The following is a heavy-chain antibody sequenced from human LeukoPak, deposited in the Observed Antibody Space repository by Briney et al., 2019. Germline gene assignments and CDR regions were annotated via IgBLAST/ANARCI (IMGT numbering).Heavy chain of an antibody. CDR3: AKGMIVVVPAAPFDY. CDR2: ISWDGGST. Sequence: GGSLRLSCAASGFTFDDYAMHWVPQAPGKGQEWVSLISWDGGSTYYADSVKGRFTISRDNSKNSLYLQMNSLRAEDTALYYCAKGMIVVVPAAPFDYWGQGTLVTVSS. CDR1: GFTFDDYA. V-gene: IGHV3-43D*04. J-gene: IGHJ4*02. D-gene: IGHD2-2*01.